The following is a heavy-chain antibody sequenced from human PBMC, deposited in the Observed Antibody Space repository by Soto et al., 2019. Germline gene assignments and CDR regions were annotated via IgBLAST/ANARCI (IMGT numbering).Heavy chain of an antibody. Sequence: ASVKVSCKASGYTFTSYYMHWVRQAPGQGLEWMGIINPSGGSTSYAQKFQGRVTMTRDTSTSTVYMELSSLRSEDTAVYYCARGYPVEMAPHLFDYWGQGTLVTVSS. CDR3: ARGYPVEMAPHLFDY. V-gene: IGHV1-46*01. CDR2: INPSGGST. CDR1: GYTFTSYY. D-gene: IGHD1-26*01. J-gene: IGHJ4*02.